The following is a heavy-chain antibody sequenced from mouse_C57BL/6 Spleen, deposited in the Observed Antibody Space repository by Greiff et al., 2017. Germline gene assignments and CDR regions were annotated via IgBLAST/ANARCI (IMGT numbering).Heavy chain of an antibody. D-gene: IGHD1-1*01. CDR3: ARRKDGSSYGY. J-gene: IGHJ2*01. CDR2: ISPSDSET. V-gene: IGHV1-61*01. CDR1: GYTFPSYW. Sequence: QVQLQQPGAELVRPGSSVKLSCKASGYTFPSYWMDWVKQRPGQGLEWIGNISPSDSETHYNQKFKDKATLTVDKSSSTAYMQLSSLTSEDSAVYYCARRKDGSSYGYWGQGTTLTVSS.